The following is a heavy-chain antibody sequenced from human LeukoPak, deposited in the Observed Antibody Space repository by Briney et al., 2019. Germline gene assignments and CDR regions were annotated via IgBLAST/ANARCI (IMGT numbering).Heavy chain of an antibody. CDR1: GGSISSYY. V-gene: IGHV4-59*08. CDR3: ARYDSSGYYNFDY. D-gene: IGHD3-22*01. Sequence: SETLSLTCTVSGGSISSYYWSWIRQPPGKGLEWIGYIYYSGSTNYNPSLKSRVTISVDTSKNQFSLKLSSVTTADTAVYYCARYDSSGYYNFDYWGQGTLVTVSS. J-gene: IGHJ4*02. CDR2: IYYSGST.